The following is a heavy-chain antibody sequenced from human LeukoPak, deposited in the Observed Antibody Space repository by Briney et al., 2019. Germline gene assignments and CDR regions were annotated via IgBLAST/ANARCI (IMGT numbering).Heavy chain of an antibody. V-gene: IGHV1-2*02. CDR1: GYTFTGYY. CDR3: ARVRLFGTSAFDI. J-gene: IGHJ3*02. D-gene: IGHD3-16*01. CDR2: INPNSGGT. Sequence: ASVKVSCKASGYTFTGYYMHWVRQAPGQGLEWMGWINPNSGGTNYAQKFQGRVTMTRDTSISTAYMELSRLRSDDTAVYYCARVRLFGTSAFDIWGQGTMVTVSS.